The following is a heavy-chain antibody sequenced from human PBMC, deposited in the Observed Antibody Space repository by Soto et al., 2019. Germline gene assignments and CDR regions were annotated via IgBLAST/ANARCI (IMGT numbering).Heavy chain of an antibody. CDR2: INAVNGKT. CDR3: AKDSVGDCSYYFYGLDV. J-gene: IGHJ6*02. D-gene: IGHD2-21*02. V-gene: IGHV1-69*10. CDR1: GGTFISYA. Sequence: SVKVSCKXSGGTFISYAIHWVRQAPGQGPEWMGGINAVNGKTNYAQKFQGRVTITTDKSASTAYMELSSLRSEDTAVYYCAKDSVGDCSYYFYGLDVWGQGTTVTVSS.